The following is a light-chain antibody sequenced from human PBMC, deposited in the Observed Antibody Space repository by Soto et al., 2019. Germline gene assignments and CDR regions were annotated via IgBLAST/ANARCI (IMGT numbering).Light chain of an antibody. J-gene: IGLJ1*01. CDR1: SSDVGSYNR. CDR3: NSYTTSSTYV. CDR2: DVS. Sequence: QSALTQPASVSGSPGQPITISCTGTSSDVGSYNRVSWYQQPPGTAPRLIIHDVSNRPSGVSTRFSGSKSGNTASLTISGLQAEDEADYFCNSYTTSSTYVFGTGTKLTVL. V-gene: IGLV2-14*01.